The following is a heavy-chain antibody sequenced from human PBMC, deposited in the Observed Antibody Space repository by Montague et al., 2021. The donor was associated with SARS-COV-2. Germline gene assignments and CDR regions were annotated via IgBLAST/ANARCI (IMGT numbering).Heavy chain of an antibody. V-gene: IGHV3-53*01. D-gene: IGHD3-22*01. J-gene: IGHJ3*02. CDR3: ARDKPGDYDSPGVFDM. CDR2: IYSGVNK. Sequence: SLRLSCAASGFTVSDSYMNWVRQAPGKGLEWVSVIYSGVNKYYADSVKGRFTISRDNSKNTLYLQMNSLRADDTAMYYCARDKPGDYDSPGVFDMWGQGTMVTVSS. CDR1: GFTVSDSY.